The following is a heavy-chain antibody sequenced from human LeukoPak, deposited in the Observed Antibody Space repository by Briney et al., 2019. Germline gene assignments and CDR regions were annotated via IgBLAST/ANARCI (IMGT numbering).Heavy chain of an antibody. CDR2: ISGYSGNT. J-gene: IGHJ3*02. D-gene: IGHD3-22*01. Sequence: ASVKVSCKASGYTFTSYVINWVRQAPGQGLEWMGWISGYSGNTNYAQKLQGRVTTTTDTSTSTAYMELSSLRSEDTAVYYCARAGYYDSSGTDAFDIWGQGTMVTVSS. CDR1: GYTFTSYV. V-gene: IGHV1-18*01. CDR3: ARAGYYDSSGTDAFDI.